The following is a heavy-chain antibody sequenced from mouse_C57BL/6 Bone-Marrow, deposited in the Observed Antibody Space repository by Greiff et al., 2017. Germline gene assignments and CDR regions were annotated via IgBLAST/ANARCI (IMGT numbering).Heavy chain of an antibody. D-gene: IGHD2-3*01. V-gene: IGHV1-47*01. CDR1: GYTFTTYP. CDR3: AVLGPGIYDGYYVNY. CDR2: FHPYNDDT. Sequence: VQLIQSGAELVKPGASVKMSCKASGYTFTTYPIEWMKQNHGKSLEWIGNFHPYNDDTKYNEKFKGKATLTVEKSSSTVYLELSRLTSDDAAVYDGAVLGPGIYDGYYVNYWGKGTTLTVSS. J-gene: IGHJ2*01.